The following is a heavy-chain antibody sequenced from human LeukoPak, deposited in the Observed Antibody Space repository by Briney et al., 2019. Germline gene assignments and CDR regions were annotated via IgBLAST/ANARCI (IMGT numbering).Heavy chain of an antibody. Sequence: GGSLRLSCVVSGFTVSSNYLAWVRQAPGKGLEWVSGISGSGDNTYYADSVKGRFTISRDNSKNTLYVQVNSLGTEDTAAYYCAKGSYYDSSGSFYFDYWGQGTLVTVSS. CDR2: ISGSGDNT. CDR3: AKGSYYDSSGSFYFDY. CDR1: GFTVSSNY. D-gene: IGHD3-22*01. V-gene: IGHV3-23*01. J-gene: IGHJ4*02.